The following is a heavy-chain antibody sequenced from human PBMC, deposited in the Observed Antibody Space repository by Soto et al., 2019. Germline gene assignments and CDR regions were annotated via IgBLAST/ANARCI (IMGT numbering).Heavy chain of an antibody. Sequence: AGGSLRLSCAASGFTFSSYAMSWVRQAPGKGLEWVSAISGSVGSTYYADSVKGRFTISRDNSKNTLYLQMNSLRAEDTAVYYCAQDRERTLVAPTLDYWGPGTRVSFSS. V-gene: IGHV3-23*01. J-gene: IGHJ4*02. CDR3: AQDRERTLVAPTLDY. CDR2: ISGSVGST. CDR1: GFTFSSYA. D-gene: IGHD6-13*01.